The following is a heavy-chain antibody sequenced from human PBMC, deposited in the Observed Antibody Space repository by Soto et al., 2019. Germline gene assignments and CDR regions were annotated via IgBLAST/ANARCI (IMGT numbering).Heavy chain of an antibody. CDR3: ARQDVVVVAATPGAFDI. V-gene: IGHV4-59*08. D-gene: IGHD2-15*01. CDR2: IYYSGST. CDR1: GGSISSYY. Sequence: SETLSLTCTVSGGSISSYYWSWIRQPPGKGLEWIGYIYYSGSTNYNPSLKSRVTISVDTSKNQFSLKLSSVTAADMAVYYCARQDVVVVAATPGAFDIWGQGTMVTVSS. J-gene: IGHJ3*02.